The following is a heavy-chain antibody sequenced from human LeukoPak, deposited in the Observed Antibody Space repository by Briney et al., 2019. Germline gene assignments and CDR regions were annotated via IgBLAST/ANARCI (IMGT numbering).Heavy chain of an antibody. CDR2: IYYSGST. J-gene: IGHJ4*02. CDR1: GGSISSSSYY. CDR3: ARSPNSGYDPFDY. Sequence: SETLSLTCTVSGGSISSSSYYWGWIRQPPGKGLEWIGSIYYSGSTYYNPSLKSRVTISVDTSKNQFSLKLSSVTAADTAVYYCARSPNSGYDPFDYWGQGTLVTVPS. V-gene: IGHV4-39*01. D-gene: IGHD5-12*01.